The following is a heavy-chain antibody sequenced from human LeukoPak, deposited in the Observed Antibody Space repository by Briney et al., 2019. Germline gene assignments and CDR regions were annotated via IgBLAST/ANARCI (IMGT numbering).Heavy chain of an antibody. J-gene: IGHJ5*02. D-gene: IGHD3-3*01. CDR2: IYTSEST. CDR1: GGSISSYY. Sequence: SETLSLTCTVSGGSISSYYWSWIRQPAGKGLERIGRIYTSESTNYNPSLKSRVTMSVDTSRNQFSLNMSSVTAADTAVYYCAREESGSIFRRFDPWGQGTLVTVSS. V-gene: IGHV4-4*07. CDR3: AREESGSIFRRFDP.